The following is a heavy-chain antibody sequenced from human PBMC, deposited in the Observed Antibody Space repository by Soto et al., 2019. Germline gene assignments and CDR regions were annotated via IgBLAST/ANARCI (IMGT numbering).Heavy chain of an antibody. D-gene: IGHD6-13*01. CDR3: AGSTSWFDP. CDR1: GGSISNGY. Sequence: SETLSLTCSVSGGSISNGYWTWIRQPPGKGLEWIGYIYLSGSINYNPSLKSRVTISVDTAKNQLSLKLSSVTAADTAVYYCAGSTSWFDPWGQGTLVTVS. J-gene: IGHJ5*02. CDR2: IYLSGSI. V-gene: IGHV4-4*08.